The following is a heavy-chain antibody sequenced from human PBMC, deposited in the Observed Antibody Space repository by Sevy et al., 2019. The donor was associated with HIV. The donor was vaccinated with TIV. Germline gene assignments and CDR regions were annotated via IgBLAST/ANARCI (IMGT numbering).Heavy chain of an antibody. CDR1: GGSTSSSY. CDR2: MYHSGLS. D-gene: IGHD2-21*01. J-gene: IGHJ5*02. CDR3: ARMNSHGSAPGGWFDP. V-gene: IGHV4-59*01. Sequence: SETLSLTCTVSGGSTSSSYWTWIRQPPGKRLEWIGYMYHSGLSNYNPPLKSRLTLSIDTSKNQFSLKLSAVTAADTAVYYCARMNSHGSAPGGWFDPWGLGAQVTVSS.